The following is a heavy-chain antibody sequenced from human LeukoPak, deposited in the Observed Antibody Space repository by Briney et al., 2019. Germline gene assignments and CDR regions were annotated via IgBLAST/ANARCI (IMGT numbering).Heavy chain of an antibody. CDR1: GYTFTGYY. CDR3: ARGWMSRDGYNNDY. Sequence: ASVKVSCKASGYTFTGYYMHWVRQAPGQGLEWMGRINPNSGNTGYAQKFQGRVTMTRNTSISTAYMELSRLRSEDTAVYYCARGWMSRDGYNNDYWGQGTLVTVSS. CDR2: INPNSGNT. J-gene: IGHJ4*02. D-gene: IGHD5-24*01. V-gene: IGHV1-8*02.